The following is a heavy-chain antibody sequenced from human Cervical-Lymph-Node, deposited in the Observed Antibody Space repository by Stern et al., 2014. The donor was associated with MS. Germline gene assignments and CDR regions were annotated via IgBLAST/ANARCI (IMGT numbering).Heavy chain of an antibody. CDR1: GYSFTNSP. Sequence: QVQLVQSGAEVKKPGASVKVSCKASGYSFTNSPIHWVRQAPGQGLEWMGYINTGNGNTRYSQKFQGRVTIARDTSASTAYMELSSLRSEDTAVYYCATDGSGWLPADYWGQGTLVTVSS. CDR3: ATDGSGWLPADY. CDR2: INTGNGNT. V-gene: IGHV1-3*04. D-gene: IGHD6-19*01. J-gene: IGHJ4*02.